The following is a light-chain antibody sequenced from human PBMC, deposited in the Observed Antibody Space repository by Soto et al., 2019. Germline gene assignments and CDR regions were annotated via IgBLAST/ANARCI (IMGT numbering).Light chain of an antibody. CDR3: QQHNNWPPYS. V-gene: IGKV3-15*01. Sequence: IVMTQSPATLSVSPGESATLSCRASQSVGTNLAWYQQTPGQAPRVLIHSASTRATGIPARFSGSGSDTEFTLTISGLQSEDFSIYYCQQHNNWPPYSFGQGTKLENK. CDR2: SAS. J-gene: IGKJ2*01. CDR1: QSVGTN.